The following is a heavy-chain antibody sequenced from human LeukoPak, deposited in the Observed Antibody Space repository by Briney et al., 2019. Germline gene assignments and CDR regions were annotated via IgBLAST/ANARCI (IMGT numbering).Heavy chain of an antibody. Sequence: QPGGSQSLLQPAAAPLAAMSGVGSARQAPGKGLEYVSVISNNGGSSFYADSVTGRFTLSRDTSKNTLYHQMSSLRGEDPAVYYCLKTTSVTGGDCWGQGTRLTVSS. V-gene: IGHV3-64D*09. D-gene: IGHD1-1*01. CDR3: LKTTSVTGGDC. CDR2: ISNNGGSS. CDR1: AAPLAAM. J-gene: IGHJ4*02.